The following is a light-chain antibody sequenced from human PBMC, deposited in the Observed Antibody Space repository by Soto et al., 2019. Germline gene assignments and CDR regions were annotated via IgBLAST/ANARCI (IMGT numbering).Light chain of an antibody. V-gene: IGKV1-9*01. J-gene: IGKJ5*01. CDR2: AAS. Sequence: DIQLTQSPSFLSASVGDRVTINCRASQGISTYLAWYQQKPGKAPRLLVYAASTLQSGVPSRFRGSGSGTEFTLTITSLQPEDFATYYCHQFNSHPVTFGQGTRLDIK. CDR3: HQFNSHPVT. CDR1: QGISTY.